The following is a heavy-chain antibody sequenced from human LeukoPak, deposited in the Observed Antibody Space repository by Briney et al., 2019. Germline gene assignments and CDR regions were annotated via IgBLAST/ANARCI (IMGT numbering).Heavy chain of an antibody. J-gene: IGHJ4*02. CDR1: GGSIKSHF. V-gene: IGHV4-59*11. CDR3: VRTNPWDLTYYFDY. CDR2: IFHSGST. Sequence: SETLSLTCTVSGGSIKSHFWSCVRQPPGKRLEWIGYIFHSGSTNYNPSLKSRVTISVDTSKNQFSLRLTSVTAADTAVYYCVRTNPWDLTYYFDYWGQGTLVTVSS. D-gene: IGHD1-14*01.